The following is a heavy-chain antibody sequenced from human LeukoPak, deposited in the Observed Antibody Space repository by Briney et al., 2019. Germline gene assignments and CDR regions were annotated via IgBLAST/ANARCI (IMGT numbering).Heavy chain of an antibody. J-gene: IGHJ6*02. CDR1: GGSISSYY. V-gene: IGHV4-59*01. Sequence: SETLSLTCTVSGGSISSYYWSWIRQPPGKGLEWIGYIYYSGSTNYNPSLKSRVTISVDTSKNQFSLKLSSVTAADTAVYYCARLGAGPYYYYYGMDVWGQGTTVTVSS. CDR3: ARLGAGPYYYYYGMDV. D-gene: IGHD1-26*01. CDR2: IYYSGST.